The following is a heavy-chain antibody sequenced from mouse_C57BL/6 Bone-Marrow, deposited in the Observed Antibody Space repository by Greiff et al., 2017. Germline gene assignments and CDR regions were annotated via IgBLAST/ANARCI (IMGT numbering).Heavy chain of an antibody. V-gene: IGHV1-55*01. D-gene: IGHD1-1*01. CDR3: ARKHYGSSGWYFDV. CDR2: IYPGSGST. CDR1: GYTFTSYW. J-gene: IGHJ1*03. Sequence: QVQLQQPGAELVKPGASVKMSCKASGYTFTSYWITWVKQRPGQGLEWIGDIYPGSGSTNYNEKFKSKATLTVDTSSSTADMQLSSLTAEDSAVYYGARKHYGSSGWYFDVWGTGTTVTVSS.